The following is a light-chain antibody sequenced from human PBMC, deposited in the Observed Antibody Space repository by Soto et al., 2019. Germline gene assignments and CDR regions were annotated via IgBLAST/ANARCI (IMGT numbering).Light chain of an antibody. CDR1: QSVSSN. V-gene: IGKV3-15*01. CDR2: DAS. Sequence: EIVMTQSPVTLSVSPGERTTLSCRASQSVSSNLAWYQQRPGQAPRLLIYDASTRATGIPSRFSGSGSGTEFTLTISSLQSEDFAVYYCQKYNHWPRKCGRGTKGDIK. J-gene: IGKJ1*01. CDR3: QKYNHWPRK.